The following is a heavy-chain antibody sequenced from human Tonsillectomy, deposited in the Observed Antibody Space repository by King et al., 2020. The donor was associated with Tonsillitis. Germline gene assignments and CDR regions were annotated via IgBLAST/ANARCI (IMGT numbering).Heavy chain of an antibody. Sequence: QMQLQESGPGLVKPSETLSLTCAGSGFSIRSGYYWGWIRQPPGKGLEWIGRIWHSGSTFYNPSLKSRVTISVDTSKNQFSLKLSSVTAADTAVYYSAASKDHYGELIPGFDTWGQGTMVTVSS. CDR1: GFSIRSGYY. CDR2: IWHSGST. J-gene: IGHJ3*02. V-gene: IGHV4-38-2*01. CDR3: AASKDHYGELIPGFDT. D-gene: IGHD3-10*01.